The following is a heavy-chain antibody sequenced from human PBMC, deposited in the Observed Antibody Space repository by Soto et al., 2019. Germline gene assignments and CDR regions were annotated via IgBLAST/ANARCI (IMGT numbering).Heavy chain of an antibody. D-gene: IGHD4-17*01. J-gene: IGHJ5*02. Sequence: QLQLQESGPGLVKPSETLSLTCTVSGGSISSSSSYWGWIRQPPGKGLEWIGYIYYSGSTNYNPFLKGRVPQSLDTSQNQFHLKLNFLNRAEPAFFFLARPTRGSDTVTSGINLFDPRGQGALVTVSS. CDR2: IYYSGST. V-gene: IGHV4-39*01. CDR3: ARPTRGSDTVTSGINLFDP. CDR1: GGSISSSSSY.